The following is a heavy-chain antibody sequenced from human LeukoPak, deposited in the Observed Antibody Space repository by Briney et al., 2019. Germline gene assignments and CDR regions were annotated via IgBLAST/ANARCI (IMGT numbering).Heavy chain of an antibody. CDR3: ARDPAYSSGWYRAGEFS. D-gene: IGHD6-19*01. J-gene: IGHJ5*02. V-gene: IGHV1-69*13. CDR2: ILPIFGTA. Sequence: SVKVSCKASGGTFSSYAISWVRQAPGQGLEWMGGILPIFGTANYAQKFQGRVTITADESTSTAYMELSSLRSEDTAMYYCARDPAYSSGWYRAGEFSWGQGTLVTVSS. CDR1: GGTFSSYA.